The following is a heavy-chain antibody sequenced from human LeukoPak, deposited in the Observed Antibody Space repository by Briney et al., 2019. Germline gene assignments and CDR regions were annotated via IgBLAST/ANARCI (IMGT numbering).Heavy chain of an antibody. CDR1: GGSISSGDYY. CDR2: IYYSGST. V-gene: IGHV4-30-4*08. J-gene: IGHJ4*02. CDR3: ARLRGYYFDY. Sequence: PSETLSLTXTVSGGSISSGDYYWHWIRQPPGKGLEWIGYIYYSGSTYYNPSLKSRVTISVDTSKSQFSLKLSSVTAADTAVYYCARLRGYYFDYWGQGTLVTVSS. D-gene: IGHD3-16*01.